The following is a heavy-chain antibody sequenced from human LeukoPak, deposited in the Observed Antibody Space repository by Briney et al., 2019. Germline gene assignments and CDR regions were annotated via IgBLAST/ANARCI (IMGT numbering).Heavy chain of an antibody. J-gene: IGHJ4*02. V-gene: IGHV3-64*01. CDR2: ISSNGGST. CDR3: ARGPQRGHCSSTSCPLDY. Sequence: GGSLRLSCAVSGFTFSSYAMHWVRQAPGKGLEYVSAISSNGGSTYYANSVKGRFTISRDNSKNTLYLQMGSLRAEDMAVYYCARGPQRGHCSSTSCPLDYWGQGTLVTVSS. D-gene: IGHD2-2*01. CDR1: GFTFSSYA.